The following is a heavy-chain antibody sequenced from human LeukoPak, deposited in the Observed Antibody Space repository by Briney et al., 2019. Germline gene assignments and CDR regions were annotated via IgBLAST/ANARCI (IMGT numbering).Heavy chain of an antibody. Sequence: GGSLRLSCAASGFTVSSNYMNWVRQAPGKGLEWVSVIYSGGSTYYADSVKGRFTISRDNSKNTLYLQMNSLRAEDTAVYYCAREVGYYYGSGGNYYYYGLDVWGQGTTVTVSS. J-gene: IGHJ6*02. D-gene: IGHD3-10*01. CDR2: IYSGGST. V-gene: IGHV3-53*01. CDR3: AREVGYYYGSGGNYYYYGLDV. CDR1: GFTVSSNY.